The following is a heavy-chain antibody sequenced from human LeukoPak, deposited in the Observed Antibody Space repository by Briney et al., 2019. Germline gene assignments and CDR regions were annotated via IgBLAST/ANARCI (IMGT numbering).Heavy chain of an antibody. J-gene: IGHJ6*03. D-gene: IGHD2-2*01. Sequence: GGSLRLSCAASGFTFSSYWMHWVRHAPGKGLVWVSRINSDGSSTSYADSVKGRFTISRDNAKNTLYLQMNSLRAEDTAVYYCARGARPAATYYYYYYMDVWGKGTTVTVSS. CDR3: ARGARPAATYYYYYYMDV. CDR2: INSDGSST. V-gene: IGHV3-74*01. CDR1: GFTFSSYW.